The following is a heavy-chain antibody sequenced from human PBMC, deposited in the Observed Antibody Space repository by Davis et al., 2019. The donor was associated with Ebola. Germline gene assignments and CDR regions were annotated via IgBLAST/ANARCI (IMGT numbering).Heavy chain of an antibody. CDR3: ARVFPTFYFGMDV. V-gene: IGHV3-53*01. CDR1: EFTISKHS. D-gene: IGHD3-16*01. J-gene: IGHJ6*02. Sequence: GESLKISCEASEFTISKHSLNWVRQAPEEGLQWVSIIYGGGKTDYADSLRGRFTISIDNSKNTLYLQMNSLRGEDTAVYYCARVFPTFYFGMDVWGQGTTVSV. CDR2: IYGGGKT.